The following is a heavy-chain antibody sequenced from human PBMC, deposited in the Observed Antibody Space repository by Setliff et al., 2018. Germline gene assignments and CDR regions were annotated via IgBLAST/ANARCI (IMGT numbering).Heavy chain of an antibody. Sequence: TLSLTCAVYGGSFSGYYWSWIRQPPGKRLEWIGEIIHSGSTNYNPSLKSRVSISIDTSKNQFSLNVGSVTAADTAIYYCAKGRGEMDSWGQGILVTVSS. CDR1: GGSFSGYY. CDR3: AKGRGEMDS. J-gene: IGHJ4*02. CDR2: IIHSGST. D-gene: IGHD3-10*01. V-gene: IGHV4-34*12.